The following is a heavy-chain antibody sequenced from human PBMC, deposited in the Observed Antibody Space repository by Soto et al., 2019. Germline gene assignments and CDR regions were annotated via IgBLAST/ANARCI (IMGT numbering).Heavy chain of an antibody. V-gene: IGHV3-23*01. Sequence: GGSLRLSCAASGFTFSSYAMSWVRQAPGKGLEWVSAISGSGGSTYYADSVKGRFTISRDNSKNTLYLQMNSLRAEDTAVYYCATQWDFIVPAAIHFDYWGQGTLVTVSS. CDR3: ATQWDFIVPAAIHFDY. J-gene: IGHJ4*02. CDR2: ISGSGGST. CDR1: GFTFSSYA. D-gene: IGHD2-2*01.